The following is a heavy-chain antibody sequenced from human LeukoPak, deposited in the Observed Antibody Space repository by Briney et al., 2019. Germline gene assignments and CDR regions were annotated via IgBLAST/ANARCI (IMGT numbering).Heavy chain of an antibody. CDR2: IYYSGST. V-gene: IGHV4-59*01. CDR3: ARGVIDSSGYYYPDYWYFDL. Sequence: PSETLSLTCTVSGGSISSYYWSWIRQPPGKGLEWIGYIYYSGSTNYNPSLKSRVTISVDTSKNQFSLKLSSVTAADTAVYYCARGVIDSSGYYYPDYWYFDLWGRGTLVTVSS. CDR1: GGSISSYY. D-gene: IGHD3-22*01. J-gene: IGHJ2*01.